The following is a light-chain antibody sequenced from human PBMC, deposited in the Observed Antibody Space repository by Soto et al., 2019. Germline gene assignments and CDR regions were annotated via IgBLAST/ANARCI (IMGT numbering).Light chain of an antibody. Sequence: QSVLTQPPSVSGAPGQRVTIPCTGSSSNIGSFYDVHWYQQLPGTVPKLLIYGDNNRPSGVPDRFSGSKSGTAASLAITGLPAEDEADYYCQSYDNSLNHVVFGGGTKVTVL. CDR3: QSYDNSLNHVV. J-gene: IGLJ2*01. CDR1: SSNIGSFYD. V-gene: IGLV1-40*01. CDR2: GDN.